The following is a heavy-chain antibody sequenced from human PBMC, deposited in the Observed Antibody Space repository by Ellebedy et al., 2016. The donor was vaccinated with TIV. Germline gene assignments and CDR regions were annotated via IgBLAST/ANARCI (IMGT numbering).Heavy chain of an antibody. CDR2: INQDGSRI. CDR1: GFTFNSYW. D-gene: IGHD2-15*01. V-gene: IGHV3-7*01. CDR3: ARVFQGVVDYFDY. J-gene: IGHJ4*02. Sequence: GESLKISCAASGFTFNSYWMSWVRQAPGKGLEWVANINQDGSRIYYVDSVKGRFTISRDNAKNTLFLQMNSLRAEDTAVYYCARVFQGVVDYFDYWGQGTLVTVSA.